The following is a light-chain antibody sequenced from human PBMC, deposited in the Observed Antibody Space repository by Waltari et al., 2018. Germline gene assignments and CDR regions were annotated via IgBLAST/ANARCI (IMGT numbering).Light chain of an antibody. J-gene: IGLJ3*02. V-gene: IGLV1-44*01. CDR2: SNN. CDR1: SSNIGSHG. Sequence: QSVLTQPPSASGTPGQRVTTSCSGSSSNIGSHGVDWYQQLPGPAPKLLIYSNNQRPSGVPDRFSGSKSGISASLAISGLQSDDEADYYCAVWDDSLNGWVFGGGTKLTVL. CDR3: AVWDDSLNGWV.